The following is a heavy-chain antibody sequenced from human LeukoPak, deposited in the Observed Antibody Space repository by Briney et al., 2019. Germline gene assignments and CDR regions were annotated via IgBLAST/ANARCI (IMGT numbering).Heavy chain of an antibody. CDR2: TYYSGGT. CDR1: GGSISSRSYY. V-gene: IGHV4-39*01. CDR3: ARQPEGNYFDY. Sequence: SETLSLTCTVSGGSISSRSYYWNWIRQPPGEGLEWIGRTYYSGGTYYNPSLKSRVTISVDTSKNQFSLKLTSVTAADTAVYYCARQPEGNYFDYWGQGALVTVSS. D-gene: IGHD1-14*01. J-gene: IGHJ4*02.